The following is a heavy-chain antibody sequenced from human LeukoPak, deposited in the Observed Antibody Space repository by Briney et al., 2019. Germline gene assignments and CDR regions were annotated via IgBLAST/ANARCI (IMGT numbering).Heavy chain of an antibody. CDR1: GGSISSYY. V-gene: IGHV4-59*08. CDR2: IYYSGST. D-gene: IGHD6-13*01. Sequence: PSETLSLTCTVSGGSISSYYWSWIRQHPGKGLEWIGYIYYSGSTNYNPSLKSRVTISVDTSKNQFSLKLSSVTAADTAVYYCARRTAAGNYFDYWGQGTLVTVSS. J-gene: IGHJ4*02. CDR3: ARRTAAGNYFDY.